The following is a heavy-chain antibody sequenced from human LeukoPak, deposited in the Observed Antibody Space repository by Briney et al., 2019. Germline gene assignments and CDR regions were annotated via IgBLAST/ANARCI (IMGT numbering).Heavy chain of an antibody. V-gene: IGHV4-4*07. CDR1: GGSIYTYY. Sequence: SETLSLTCTVSGGSIYTYYWSWIRQPAGKGLEWIGSIYYSGSTYYNPSLKSRVTISVDTSRNQFSLKLSSVTAADTAVYYCARGEYYFDYWGQGTLVTVSS. CDR3: ARGEYYFDY. CDR2: IYYSGST. J-gene: IGHJ4*02.